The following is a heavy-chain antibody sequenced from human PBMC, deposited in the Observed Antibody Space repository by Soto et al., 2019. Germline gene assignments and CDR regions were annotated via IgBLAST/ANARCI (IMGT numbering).Heavy chain of an antibody. J-gene: IGHJ5*02. CDR1: GFTFSSYG. V-gene: IGHV3-33*01. D-gene: IGHD3-3*01. CDR2: IWYDGSNK. CDR3: ARGRAEWLLHPNWFDP. Sequence: QVQLVESGGGVVQPGRSLRLSCAASGFTFSSYGMHWVRQAPGKGLEWVAVIWYDGSNKYYEDSVKGRFTISRDNSKNTLYLQMNSLRAEDTAVYYCARGRAEWLLHPNWFDPWGQGTLVTVSS.